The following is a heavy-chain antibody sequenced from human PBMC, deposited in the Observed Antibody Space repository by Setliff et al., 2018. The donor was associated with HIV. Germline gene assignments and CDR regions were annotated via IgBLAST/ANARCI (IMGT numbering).Heavy chain of an antibody. D-gene: IGHD6-19*01. CDR3: ARSSMAGFDY. V-gene: IGHV4-39*07. J-gene: IGHJ4*02. Sequence: SETLSLTCSVSGGSMRSNXXXWGWIRLSPTKGLEWIGSIHLSDTYYNPSLKSRVTISVDTSKDQFSLKLTSLTAADTAVYYCARSSMAGFDYWGQGKLVTAPQ. CDR1: GGSMRSNXXX. CDR2: IHLSDT.